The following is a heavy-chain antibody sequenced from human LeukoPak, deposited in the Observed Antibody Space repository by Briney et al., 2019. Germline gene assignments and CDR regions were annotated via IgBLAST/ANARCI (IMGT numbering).Heavy chain of an antibody. CDR1: GYTFTSYG. Sequence: ASVKVSCKASGYTFTSYGLSLVRHPPGQGLEWKGWISAYNGNTNYAQKLQGRVTMTTDTSTSTAYMELRSLRSDDTAVYYCARDHRSWKGRYFEYWGQGTLVTVSS. J-gene: IGHJ4*02. CDR3: ARDHRSWKGRYFEY. V-gene: IGHV1-18*01. CDR2: ISAYNGNT. D-gene: IGHD1-1*01.